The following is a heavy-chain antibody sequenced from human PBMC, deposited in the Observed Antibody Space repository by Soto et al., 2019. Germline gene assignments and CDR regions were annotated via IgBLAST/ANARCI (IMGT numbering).Heavy chain of an antibody. CDR1: GFTFSNAW. CDR2: IKSKTDGGTT. V-gene: IGHV3-15*07. Sequence: GGSLRLSCAASGFTFSNAWMNWVRQAPGKGLEWVGRIKSKTDGGTTDYAAPVKGRFTISRDDSKNTLYLQMNSLKTEDTAVYYCTTTYYYDSSGYYIDYWGQGTLVTVSS. J-gene: IGHJ4*02. CDR3: TTTYYYDSSGYYIDY. D-gene: IGHD3-22*01.